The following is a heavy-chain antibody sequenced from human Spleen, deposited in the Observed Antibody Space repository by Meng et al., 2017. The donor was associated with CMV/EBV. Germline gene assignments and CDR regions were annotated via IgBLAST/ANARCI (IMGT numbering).Heavy chain of an antibody. J-gene: IGHJ6*02. D-gene: IGHD3-3*01. Sequence: ASVKVSCKASGYTFTTYYMHWVRQAPGQGLEWMGVINPTFGSTTYAQKFQGRVTMTRDTSTTTVYMELSSLKSEDTAVYYCARERVKGTFYDFWSGPPGYYYTMDVWGQGTTVTVSS. CDR1: GYTFTTYY. CDR2: INPTFGST. V-gene: IGHV1-46*01. CDR3: ARERVKGTFYDFWSGPPGYYYTMDV.